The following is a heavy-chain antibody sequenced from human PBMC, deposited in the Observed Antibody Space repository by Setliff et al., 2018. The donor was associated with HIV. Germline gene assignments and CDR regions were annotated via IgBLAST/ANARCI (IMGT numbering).Heavy chain of an antibody. CDR2: ILYGGNT. CDR3: STTDIVVVPASTDYYYYMDV. Sequence: NPSETLSLTCTVSGGSVSSRGYYWGWIRQPPGKGPEWIANILYGGNTYYNPSLKSRVTISVATSKNHFSLKLNSVTAAYTAIYYCSTTDIVVVPASTDYYYYMDVWGKGTTVTVSS. J-gene: IGHJ6*03. V-gene: IGHV4-39*02. D-gene: IGHD2-2*01. CDR1: GGSVSSRGYY.